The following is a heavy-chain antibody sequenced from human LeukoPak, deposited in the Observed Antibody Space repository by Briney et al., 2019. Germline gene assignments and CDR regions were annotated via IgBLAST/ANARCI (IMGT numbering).Heavy chain of an antibody. CDR2: NYSSGST. CDR1: GFTVSINY. Sequence: PGRCLSLSCAASGFTVSINYMSWVRQAPGGGREWVSGNYSSGSTYYEHSVRGRFTISRDNSTNPLDLQMNSLRAEDTGVYYCATVGTYSSSSFDYWGQGTLVSIPS. J-gene: IGHJ4*02. CDR3: ATVGTYSSSSFDY. V-gene: IGHV3-53*01. D-gene: IGHD6-6*01.